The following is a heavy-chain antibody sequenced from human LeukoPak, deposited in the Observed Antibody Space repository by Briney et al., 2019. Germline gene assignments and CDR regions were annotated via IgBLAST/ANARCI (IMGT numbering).Heavy chain of an antibody. CDR1: GYTFTSYG. Sequence: ASVKVSCKASGYTFTSYGISWVRQAPGQGLEWMGGIIPIFGTANYAQKFQGRVTITADESTSTAYMELSSLRSEDTAVYYCARVGPVVAGFDYWGQGTLVTVSS. D-gene: IGHD2-15*01. CDR2: IIPIFGTA. CDR3: ARVGPVVAGFDY. J-gene: IGHJ4*02. V-gene: IGHV1-69*13.